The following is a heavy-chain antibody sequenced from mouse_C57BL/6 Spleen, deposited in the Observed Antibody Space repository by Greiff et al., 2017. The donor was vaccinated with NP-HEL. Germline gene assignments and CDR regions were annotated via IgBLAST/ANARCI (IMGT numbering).Heavy chain of an antibody. D-gene: IGHD1-1*01. V-gene: IGHV1-7*01. J-gene: IGHJ4*01. CDR2: INPSSGYT. CDR3: ARHYYGSPYAMDY. CDR1: GYTFTSYW. Sequence: QVQLKQSGAELAKPGASVKLSCKASGYTFTSYWMHWVKQRPGQGLEWIGYINPSSGYTKYNQKFKDKATLTADKSSSTAYMQLSSLTYEDAAVYYCARHYYGSPYAMDYWGQGTSVTVSS.